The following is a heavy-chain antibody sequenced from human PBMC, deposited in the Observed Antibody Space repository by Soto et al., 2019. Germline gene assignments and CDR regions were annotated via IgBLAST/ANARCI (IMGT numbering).Heavy chain of an antibody. D-gene: IGHD3-3*01. CDR2: IYSNDYT. CDR1: GGSVSRNTHY. CDR3: ATWRGAEIDAFDF. Sequence: QLQLQESGPGLVKPSETLSLTCTVSGGSVSRNTHYWSWIRQSPGKGLEWNGSIYSNDYTHYNPSLQSRVIISLDTSKNQFSLELSSVTAADTSLYYCATWRGAEIDAFDFWGQGTMVTVSS. J-gene: IGHJ3*01. V-gene: IGHV4-39*01.